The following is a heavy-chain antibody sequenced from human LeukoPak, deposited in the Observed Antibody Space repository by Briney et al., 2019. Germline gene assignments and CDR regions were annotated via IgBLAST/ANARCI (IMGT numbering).Heavy chain of an antibody. CDR2: ISSSSTYI. V-gene: IGHV3-21*01. CDR1: GFTFSSYS. J-gene: IGHJ4*02. CDR3: ARESYGVVAPAANDY. D-gene: IGHD2-2*01. Sequence: GGSLRLSCAASGFTFSSYSMNWVRQAPGKGLEWVSSISSSSTYIYYADSVKGRFTISRDNAKNSLYLQMNSLRAEDTAVYYCARESYGVVAPAANDYWGQGTLVTVSS.